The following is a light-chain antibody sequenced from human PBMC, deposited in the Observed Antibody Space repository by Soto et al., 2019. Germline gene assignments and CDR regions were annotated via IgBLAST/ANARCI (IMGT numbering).Light chain of an antibody. CDR2: AAF. V-gene: IGKV1-6*01. CDR3: LQDYNYPYT. Sequence: AIKMTQSPSSLSASVGDRVTITCRASQGIRTDLGWYQQKPGKAPKLLIYAAFSLQSGVPSRFSGSGSGTDFTLTISSLQAEDFATYYCLQDYNYPYTFGHGTKLEIK. J-gene: IGKJ2*01. CDR1: QGIRTD.